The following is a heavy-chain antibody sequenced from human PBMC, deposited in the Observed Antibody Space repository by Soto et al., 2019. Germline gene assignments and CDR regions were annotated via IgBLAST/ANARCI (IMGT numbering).Heavy chain of an antibody. Sequence: GGSLRLSCAASGFTLSTYEMNWVRQAPGKGLQWVSYINRSGDTKHYADSAKGRFTISRDNAKNSLYLQMNSLRAEDTALYYCVSVNGYFESWGQGTLVTVSS. CDR1: GFTLSTYE. CDR3: VSVNGYFES. D-gene: IGHD2-8*01. J-gene: IGHJ4*02. CDR2: INRSGDTK. V-gene: IGHV3-48*03.